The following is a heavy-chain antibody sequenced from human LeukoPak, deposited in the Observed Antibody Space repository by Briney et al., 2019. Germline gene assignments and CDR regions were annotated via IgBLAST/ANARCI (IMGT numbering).Heavy chain of an antibody. J-gene: IGHJ4*02. D-gene: IGHD6-19*01. Sequence: ASVKVSFKACVYTFTSYFMHWVRQAPGQGLEWMGIINPSGGSTSYAQKFQGRVTMTRDMSTSTVYMELSRLRSEDTDVYYCARSPSVAVAGTQGGFDYWGQGTLVTVSS. CDR3: ARSPSVAVAGTQGGFDY. CDR2: INPSGGST. V-gene: IGHV1-46*01. CDR1: VYTFTSYF.